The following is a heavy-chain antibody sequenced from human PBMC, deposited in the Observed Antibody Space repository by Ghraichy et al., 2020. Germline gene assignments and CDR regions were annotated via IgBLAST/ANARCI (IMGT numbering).Heavy chain of an antibody. V-gene: IGHV4-34*01. J-gene: IGHJ6*02. CDR3: ARGTKGIAAAGTLYYGMDV. CDR1: GGSFSGYY. D-gene: IGHD6-13*01. CDR2: INHSGST. Sequence: SETLSLTCAVYGGSFSGYYWSWIRQPPGKGLEWIGEINHSGSTNYNPSLKSRVTISVDTSKNQFSLKLSSVTAADTAVYYCARGTKGIAAAGTLYYGMDVWGQGTTVTVSS.